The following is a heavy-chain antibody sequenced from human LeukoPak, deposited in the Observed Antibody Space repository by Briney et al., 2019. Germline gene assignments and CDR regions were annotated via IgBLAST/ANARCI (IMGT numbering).Heavy chain of an antibody. CDR2: ISGSGGTT. D-gene: IGHD6-13*01. CDR1: GFTFSSYA. Sequence: GGSLRLSCAASGFTFSSYAMSWVRQAPGKGLEWVSTISGSGGTTYYADSVKGRFTISRDNSRNTLYLQMNSLRAEDTAVYYCAENSASSSGSNFDYWGQGTLVTVSS. CDR3: AENSASSSGSNFDY. J-gene: IGHJ4*02. V-gene: IGHV3-23*01.